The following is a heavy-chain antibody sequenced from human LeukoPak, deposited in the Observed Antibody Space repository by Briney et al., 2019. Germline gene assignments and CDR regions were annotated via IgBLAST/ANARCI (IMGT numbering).Heavy chain of an antibody. CDR1: GGFLSTYD. J-gene: IGHJ5*02. CDR2: IGHGGDT. V-gene: IGHV4-34*01. Sequence: SETLSLTCAVFGGFLSTYDWSWIRQAPGKGLEWIGKIGHGGDTNYNPSLNGRVTISVDTFRNQVSLRLTSVTAADTAVYYCARGPSPSYGAWFGPWGQGTLVTVSS. CDR3: ARGPSPSYGAWFGP. D-gene: IGHD3-16*01.